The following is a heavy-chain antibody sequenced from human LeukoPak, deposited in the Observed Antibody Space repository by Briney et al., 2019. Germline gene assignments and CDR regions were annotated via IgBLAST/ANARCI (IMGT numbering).Heavy chain of an antibody. D-gene: IGHD5-18*01. V-gene: IGHV1-46*01. CDR1: GYPYTSYY. CDR2: INPSGGST. CDR3: ARGGVDTAIYYYYMDV. Sequence: ASVKVSCKAFGYPYTSYYVDWVRQAPGQGLEWMGIINPSGGSTSYAQKFQGRVTMTRDTSTSTVYMELSSLRSEDTAVYYCARGGVDTAIYYYYMDVWGKGTTVTISS. J-gene: IGHJ6*03.